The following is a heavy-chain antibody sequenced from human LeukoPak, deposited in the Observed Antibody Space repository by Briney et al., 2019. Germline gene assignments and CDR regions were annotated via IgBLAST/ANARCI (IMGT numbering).Heavy chain of an antibody. CDR1: GFTFSSYG. D-gene: IGHD3/OR15-3a*01. V-gene: IGHV3-30*02. Sequence: PGGSLRLSCAASGFTFSSYGMHWVRQAPGKGLEWVAFIRYDGSNKYYADSVKGRFTISRDNSKNTLYLQMNSLRAEDTAVYYCAKDRTSIFGLVIPFDYWGQGTLVTVSS. J-gene: IGHJ4*02. CDR2: IRYDGSNK. CDR3: AKDRTSIFGLVIPFDY.